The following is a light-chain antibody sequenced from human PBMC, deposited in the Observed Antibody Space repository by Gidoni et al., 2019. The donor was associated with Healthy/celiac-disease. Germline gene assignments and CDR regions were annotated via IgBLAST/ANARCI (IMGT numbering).Light chain of an antibody. CDR1: QSVSSY. CDR3: KERSKWRLT. V-gene: IGKV3-11*01. Sequence: SPATLSLYPGERATLSCRASQSVSSYLAWYQQKPGQAPSLLIYDASNRATGIPARFSGSGSGKDFTMSMSSRDLEDCAGYHCKERSKWRLTFGGGTKVEIK. CDR2: DAS. J-gene: IGKJ4*01.